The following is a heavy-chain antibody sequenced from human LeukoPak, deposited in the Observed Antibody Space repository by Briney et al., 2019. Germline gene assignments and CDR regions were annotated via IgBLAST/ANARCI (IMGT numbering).Heavy chain of an antibody. D-gene: IGHD3-10*01. Sequence: SVKVSCKASGYTFTGFYMHWVRQAPGQGLEWMGGIIPIFGTANYAQKFQGRVTITADESTSTAYMELSSLRSEDTAVYYCARTSGTVSGPFDYWGQGTLVTVSS. CDR1: GYTFTGFY. J-gene: IGHJ4*02. CDR3: ARTSGTVSGPFDY. V-gene: IGHV1-69*13. CDR2: IIPIFGTA.